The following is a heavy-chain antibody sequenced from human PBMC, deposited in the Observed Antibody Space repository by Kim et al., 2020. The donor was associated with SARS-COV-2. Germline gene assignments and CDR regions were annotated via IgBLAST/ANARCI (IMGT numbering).Heavy chain of an antibody. D-gene: IGHD3-22*01. V-gene: IGHV3-21*01. CDR3: ARDAYYYDSSAPDDAFDI. CDR2: ISSSSSYI. J-gene: IGHJ3*02. Sequence: GGSLRLSCAASGFTFSSYSMNWVRQAPGKGLEWVSSISSSSSYIYYADSVKGRFTISRDNAKNSLYLQMNSLRAEDTAVYYCARDAYYYDSSAPDDAFDIWGQGTMVTVSS. CDR1: GFTFSSYS.